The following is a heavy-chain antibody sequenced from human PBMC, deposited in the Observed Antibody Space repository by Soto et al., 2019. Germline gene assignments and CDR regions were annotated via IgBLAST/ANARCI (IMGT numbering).Heavy chain of an antibody. D-gene: IGHD3-3*01. Sequence: GGSLRLCCTVSGFTSDEYDYALTWVRQATGKGLQWLGLIRGSTYGGTTEYAASVKGRFTISRDDSKGIAYLQMNSLKTEDTAVYYCSRDGDCYRLDVWGQGTTVTVS. J-gene: IGHJ6*02. V-gene: IGHV3-49*04. CDR2: IRGSTYGGTT. CDR3: SRDGDCYRLDV. CDR1: GFTSDEYDYA.